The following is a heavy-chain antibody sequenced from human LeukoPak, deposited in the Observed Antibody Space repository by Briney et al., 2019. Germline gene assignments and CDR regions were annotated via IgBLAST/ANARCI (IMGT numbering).Heavy chain of an antibody. Sequence: ASVKVSCKVSGDTLTELTTHWVRQAPGKGLEWMGGFDPEHGEMIYAQKLQGRVTMTEDRSTDTAYMELSSLRSEDTAVYYCATGGPWDLLKYWGQGTLVTVSS. CDR3: ATGGPWDLLKY. D-gene: IGHD3-9*01. J-gene: IGHJ4*02. CDR2: FDPEHGEM. V-gene: IGHV1-24*01. CDR1: GDTLTELT.